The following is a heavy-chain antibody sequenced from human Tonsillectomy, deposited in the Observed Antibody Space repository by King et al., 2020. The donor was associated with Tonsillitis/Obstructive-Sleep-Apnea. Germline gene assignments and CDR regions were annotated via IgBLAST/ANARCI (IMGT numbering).Heavy chain of an antibody. J-gene: IGHJ6*03. Sequence: PLQESGPGLVKPSGTLSLTCAVSGGSISGSTWWTWVRQPPGKGLEWIGEIYHSGSTNYNPSLKSRVTISLDNSKNQFSLRLSSVTAADTAVYYCARPVGTTTGSSYYMDVWGKGTTVTVSS. CDR2: IYHSGST. V-gene: IGHV4-4*02. D-gene: IGHD1-26*01. CDR1: GGSISGSTW. CDR3: ARPVGTTTGSSYYMDV.